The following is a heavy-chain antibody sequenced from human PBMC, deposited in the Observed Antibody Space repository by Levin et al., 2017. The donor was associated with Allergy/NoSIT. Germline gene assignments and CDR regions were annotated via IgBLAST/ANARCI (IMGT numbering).Heavy chain of an antibody. V-gene: IGHV2-5*02. Sequence: SGPTLVKPTQTLTLTCTFSGFSLSTSGVGVGWIRQPPGKALEWLALIYWDDDKRYSPSLKSRLTITKDTSKNQVVLTMTNMDPVDTATYYCARLYGSGSYFDYWGQGTLVTVSS. CDR2: IYWDDDK. CDR3: ARLYGSGSYFDY. D-gene: IGHD3-10*01. J-gene: IGHJ4*02. CDR1: GFSLSTSGVG.